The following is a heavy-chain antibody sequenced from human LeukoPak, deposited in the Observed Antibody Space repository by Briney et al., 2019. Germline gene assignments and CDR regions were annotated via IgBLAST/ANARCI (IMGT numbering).Heavy chain of an antibody. CDR3: ARWGLAYAIDY. CDR1: GFTFITYW. J-gene: IGHJ4*02. CDR2: INPGGSEK. Sequence: GGSLRHSCAASGFTFITYWMAWLRQAPGKGLEWVANINPGGSEKYYADSVKGRFTIFRDDAKNSLYLQVDSLRAEDTAVYSCARWGLAYAIDYWGQGTLVAVSS. D-gene: IGHD2-8*01. V-gene: IGHV3-7*01.